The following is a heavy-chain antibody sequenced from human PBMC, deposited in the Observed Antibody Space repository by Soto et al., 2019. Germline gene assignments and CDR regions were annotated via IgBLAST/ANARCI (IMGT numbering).Heavy chain of an antibody. D-gene: IGHD2-2*02. Sequence: ASVKVSCKASGYTFTSYYMHWVRQAPGQGLEWMGIINPDGGSTRYAQNFQGRVTMTRDTSTSTVYMELSSLRSEDTAVYYCAREFRYCSSTSCYTKWFDPWGQGTLVTVSS. CDR1: GYTFTSYY. CDR2: INPDGGST. CDR3: AREFRYCSSTSCYTKWFDP. J-gene: IGHJ5*02. V-gene: IGHV1-46*01.